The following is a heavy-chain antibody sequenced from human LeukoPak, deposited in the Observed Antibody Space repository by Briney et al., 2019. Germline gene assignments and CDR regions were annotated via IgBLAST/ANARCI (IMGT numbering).Heavy chain of an antibody. CDR2: ISYDGSNK. V-gene: IGHV3-30*03. J-gene: IGHJ4*02. CDR3: ARHDGVDGYRYYFDY. Sequence: GGSLRLSCAASGFTFSSYGMHWVRQAPGKGLEWVAVISYDGSNKYYADSVKGRFTISRDNSKNTLYLQMNSLRAEDTAVYYCARHDGVDGYRYYFDYWGQGTLVTVSS. D-gene: IGHD3-3*01. CDR1: GFTFSSYG.